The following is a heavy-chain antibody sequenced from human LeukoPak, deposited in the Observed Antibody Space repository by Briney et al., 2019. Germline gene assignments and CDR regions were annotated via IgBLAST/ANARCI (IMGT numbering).Heavy chain of an antibody. CDR2: IRYDGSNK. D-gene: IGHD1-26*01. Sequence: PGGSLRLSCAASGFTFSTYGMHWVRQAPGKGLEWVAFIRYDGSNKYYADSVKGRFTISRDDSKNTLYLQMNSLSTEDTAIYYCAKVESAWFYYNIPDAFDIWGQGTMVTVSS. CDR3: AKVESAWFYYNIPDAFDI. V-gene: IGHV3-30*02. J-gene: IGHJ3*02. CDR1: GFTFSTYG.